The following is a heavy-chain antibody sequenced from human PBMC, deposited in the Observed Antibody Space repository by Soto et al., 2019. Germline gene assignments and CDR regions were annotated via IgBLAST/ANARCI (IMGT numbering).Heavy chain of an antibody. CDR1: GGPISSGGYY. CDR3: ARWGNSNWFDP. V-gene: IGHV4-31*03. D-gene: IGHD4-4*01. J-gene: IGHJ5*02. CDR2: MYNSGTT. Sequence: QVQLQESGRGRVKPSQTLSLTCTVSGGPISSGGYYWSWIRQRPGKGLEWIGYMYNSGTTYYNPSLKSRVTISGDAPKNQFSLKLSSVTAADTAVYYCARWGNSNWFDPWGQGTLVTVSS.